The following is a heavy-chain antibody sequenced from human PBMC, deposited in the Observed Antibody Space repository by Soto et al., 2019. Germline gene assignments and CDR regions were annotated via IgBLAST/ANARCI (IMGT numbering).Heavy chain of an antibody. V-gene: IGHV4-39*01. CDR2: IYYSGNT. J-gene: IGHJ4*02. Sequence: SETLSLTCSVSSASLSSSTYYWSWIRQPPGRGPEWIGSIYYSGNTYYKPSLKSRVSISIDTSRNQFSLKLTSVTAADTGVYYSASSSPFHYWGPGILVT. CDR3: ASSSPFHY. D-gene: IGHD6-6*01. CDR1: SASLSSSTYY.